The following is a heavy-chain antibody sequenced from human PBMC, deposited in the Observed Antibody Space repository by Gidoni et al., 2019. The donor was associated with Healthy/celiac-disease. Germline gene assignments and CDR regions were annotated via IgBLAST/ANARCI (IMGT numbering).Heavy chain of an antibody. CDR3: ARLSSGYLH. CDR1: GFTFSSYE. CDR2: ISSSGSTI. D-gene: IGHD3-22*01. Sequence: EVQLVESGGGLVQPGGSLRLSCAASGFTFSSYEMNWVRQAPGKGLGWFSYISSSGSTIYYADSVKGRFTISRDNAKNSLYLQMNSLRAEDTAVYYCARLSSGYLHWGQGTLVTVSS. V-gene: IGHV3-48*03. J-gene: IGHJ4*02.